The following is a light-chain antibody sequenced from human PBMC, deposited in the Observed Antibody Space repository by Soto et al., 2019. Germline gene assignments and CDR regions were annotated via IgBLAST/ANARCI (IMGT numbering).Light chain of an antibody. CDR2: EVT. V-gene: IGLV2-8*01. J-gene: IGLJ2*01. CDR1: SRDVGGYNY. Sequence: QSARPQPPPASGSPGQSAAISSTGTSRDVGGYNYVSWYQQHPGKAPKLMIYEVTKRPSGVPDRFSGSKSGNTASLTVSGLQAEDEADYYCSSSAGSNNLVFGGGTKLTVL. CDR3: SSSAGSNNLV.